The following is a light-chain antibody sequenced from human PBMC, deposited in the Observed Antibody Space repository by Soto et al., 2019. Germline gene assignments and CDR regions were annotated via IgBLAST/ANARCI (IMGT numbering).Light chain of an antibody. CDR2: DAS. CDR3: QQYNNWSWT. CDR1: QDISNY. V-gene: IGKV1-33*01. Sequence: DIQMTQSPSSLSASVGDRVTITCQASQDISNYLNWYQQKPGKAPKLLIYDASNLETGVPSRFSGSGSGTDFTFTISSLQPEDIATYYCQQYNNWSWTFGQGTKVEIK. J-gene: IGKJ1*01.